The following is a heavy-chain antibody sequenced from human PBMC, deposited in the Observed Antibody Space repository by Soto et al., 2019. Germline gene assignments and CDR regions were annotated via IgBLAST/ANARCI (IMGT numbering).Heavy chain of an antibody. V-gene: IGHV4-4*07. Sequence: SETLSLTCNVSGGSIRSNYWSWIRQPAGKALEWIGRIYTSGTTNYNPSLKSRATMLIDTSKNQFSLILSSVTAADTGVYYCAREGASGFSMDVWGQGTTVTVSS. J-gene: IGHJ6*02. CDR3: AREGASGFSMDV. CDR2: IYTSGTT. CDR1: GGSIRSNY. D-gene: IGHD1-26*01.